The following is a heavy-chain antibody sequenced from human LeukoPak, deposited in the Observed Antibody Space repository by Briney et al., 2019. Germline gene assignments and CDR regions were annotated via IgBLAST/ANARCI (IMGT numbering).Heavy chain of an antibody. V-gene: IGHV1-46*01. CDR1: GYTFSSYF. CDR2: INPRGGST. CDR3: ARDVEMAKYYFDY. D-gene: IGHD5-24*01. Sequence: VASVKVSCKASGYTFSSYFMHWVRQAPGQGLEWMGIINPRGGSTSYAQKFQGSVTMTRDTSTSTVYMELSSLRSEDTAVYYCARDVEMAKYYFDYWGQGTLVTVSS. J-gene: IGHJ4*02.